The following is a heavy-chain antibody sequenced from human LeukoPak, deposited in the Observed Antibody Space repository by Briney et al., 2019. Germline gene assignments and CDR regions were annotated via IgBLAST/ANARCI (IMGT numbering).Heavy chain of an antibody. CDR1: GYSFTSYD. CDR3: ARDKPGSYDFWSGYLV. J-gene: IGHJ4*02. Sequence: GASVKVSCNASGYSFTSYDINWVRQAPGQGPEWMGWISAYNGNTNYAQKFQGRVTMTTDTSTSTAYMELRSLRSDDTAVYYCARDKPGSYDFWSGYLVWGQGTLVTVSS. D-gene: IGHD3-3*01. V-gene: IGHV1-18*01. CDR2: ISAYNGNT.